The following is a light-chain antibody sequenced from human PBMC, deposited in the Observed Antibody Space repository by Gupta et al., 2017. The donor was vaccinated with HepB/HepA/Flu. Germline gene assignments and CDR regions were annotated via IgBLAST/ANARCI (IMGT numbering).Light chain of an antibody. Sequence: DIQMTQSPSSLSSSVGDRGTISCQASQDITNSLNWYHQGLGKVPRLLIYEVSNLQPGVPSRFRGSGSGTDFNLTISSLQPEDFGTYYCQQYDNLVFTFGPGTTVDFK. V-gene: IGKV1-33*01. CDR2: EVS. CDR1: QDITNS. J-gene: IGKJ3*01. CDR3: QQYDNLVFT.